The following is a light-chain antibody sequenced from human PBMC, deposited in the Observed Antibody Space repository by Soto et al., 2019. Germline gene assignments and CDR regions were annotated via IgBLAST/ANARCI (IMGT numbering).Light chain of an antibody. CDR2: DVS. Sequence: QSLLTQPASVSGSPGQSITISCTGTSNDVGGYNYVSWYQQHPGKAPKLMIYDVSNRPSGVSNRFSGSKSGNTASLTISGLQAEDEADYYCSSYTSSSVVFGGGTKLTVL. CDR3: SSYTSSSVV. V-gene: IGLV2-14*01. J-gene: IGLJ2*01. CDR1: SNDVGGYNY.